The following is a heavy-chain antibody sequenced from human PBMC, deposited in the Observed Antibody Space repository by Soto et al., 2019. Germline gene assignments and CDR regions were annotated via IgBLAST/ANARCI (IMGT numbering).Heavy chain of an antibody. CDR2: ISVNGDYT. CDR1: GFTFTSYA. CDR3: AATQQGGDSVVGAFDY. V-gene: IGHV3-23*01. J-gene: IGHJ4*02. D-gene: IGHD5-12*01. Sequence: EVQLLESGGGSVQPGGSLRLSCAASGFTFTSYAMHWVRQAPAKGLEWVSGISVNGDYTYYADSVKGRFTISRDNSNNTLYLQVNSLRAEDTAVYYCAATQQGGDSVVGAFDYWGQGTLVTVSS.